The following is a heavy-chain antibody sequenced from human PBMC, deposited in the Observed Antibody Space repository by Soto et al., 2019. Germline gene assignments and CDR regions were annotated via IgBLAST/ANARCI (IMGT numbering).Heavy chain of an antibody. CDR1: GFTFHTYG. CDR2: IWYDGSIK. V-gene: IGHV3-33*01. J-gene: IGHJ6*02. Sequence: QEQLVESGGGVVQPGRSLRLSCAASGFTFHTYGMHWVRQIPGKGLQWVAIIWYDGSIKYYADSVRGRFTISRDNSKNTLYLQTNSLRDEDTAVYYCARIDCTGDNCNPYYHYGMDVWGQGTTVTVSS. D-gene: IGHD2-8*02. CDR3: ARIDCTGDNCNPYYHYGMDV.